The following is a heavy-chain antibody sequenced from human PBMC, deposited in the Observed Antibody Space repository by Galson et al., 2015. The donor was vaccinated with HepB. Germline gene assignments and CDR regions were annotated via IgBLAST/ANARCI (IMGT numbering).Heavy chain of an antibody. CDR2: ISYDGSNK. CDR1: GFTFSSYA. J-gene: IGHJ6*02. Sequence: SLRLSCAASGFTFSSYAMHWVRQAPGKGLEWVAVISYDGSNKYYADSVKGRFTISRDNSKNTLYLQMNSLRAEDTAVYYCARDKGYGMDVCGQGTTVTVSS. CDR3: ARDKGYGMDV. V-gene: IGHV3-30-3*01.